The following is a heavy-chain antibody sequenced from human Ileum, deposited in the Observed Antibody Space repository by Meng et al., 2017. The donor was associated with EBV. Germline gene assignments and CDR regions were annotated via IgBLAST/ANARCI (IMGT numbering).Heavy chain of an antibody. CDR1: GGSISSSYW. V-gene: IGHV4-4*02. CDR2: MYHSGTT. CDR3: ATQESRDGHNPY. D-gene: IGHD5-24*01. J-gene: IGHJ4*02. Sequence: QLQESGPGLVKHSGTLSLTCVVSGGSISSSYWWTWVRQSPGKGLEWIGEMYHSGTTNYNPSLKSRVTISMGKSNNQLSLKLNSVTAADTAVYYCATQESRDGHNPYWGQGALVTVSS.